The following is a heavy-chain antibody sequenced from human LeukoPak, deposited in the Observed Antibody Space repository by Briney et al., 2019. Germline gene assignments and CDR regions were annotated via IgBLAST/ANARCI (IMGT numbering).Heavy chain of an antibody. CDR3: AKVHYYDSSGLDY. V-gene: IGHV3-30-3*01. CDR1: GFTFSSYA. J-gene: IGHJ4*02. D-gene: IGHD3-22*01. Sequence: GRSLRLSCAASGFTFSSYAMHWVRQAPGKGLEWVAVISYDGSNKYYADSVKGRFTISRDNSKNTLYLQMNSLRAEDTAVYYCAKVHYYDSSGLDYWGQGTLVTVSS. CDR2: ISYDGSNK.